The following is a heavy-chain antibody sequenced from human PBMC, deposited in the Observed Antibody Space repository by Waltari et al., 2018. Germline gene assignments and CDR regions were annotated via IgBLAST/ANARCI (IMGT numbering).Heavy chain of an antibody. CDR2: ISSSGSTI. CDR3: ARDAVPVGAFDI. Sequence: EVQLVESGGGLVQPGGSLRLSCAASGFTFSSYEMNWVRQAPGKGLEWVSYISSSGSTIDYADSVKGRFTISRDNAKNALYLQMNSLRAEDTAVYYCARDAVPVGAFDIWGQGTMVTVSS. J-gene: IGHJ3*02. D-gene: IGHD1-26*01. CDR1: GFTFSSYE. V-gene: IGHV3-48*03.